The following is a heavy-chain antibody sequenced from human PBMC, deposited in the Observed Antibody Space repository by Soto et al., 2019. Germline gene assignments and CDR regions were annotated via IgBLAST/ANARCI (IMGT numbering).Heavy chain of an antibody. V-gene: IGHV4-30-4*01. J-gene: IGHJ5*02. D-gene: IGHD1-1*01. CDR1: GDSISSGSHY. CDR3: ARTAYGTAYLDP. Sequence: SETLSLTCTVSGDSISSGSHYWSWIRQPPGKGLEWIGYIFYSGTAYYNPSLKSRFTISVDTSKNQFSLKLSSVTAADTAVYYCARTAYGTAYLDPWGQGSLVTVSS. CDR2: IFYSGTA.